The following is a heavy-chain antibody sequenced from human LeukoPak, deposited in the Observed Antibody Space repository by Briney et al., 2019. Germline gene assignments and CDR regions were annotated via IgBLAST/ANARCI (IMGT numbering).Heavy chain of an antibody. J-gene: IGHJ4*02. CDR2: ISSSGSTI. Sequence: GGSLRLSCAASGFTFSSYEMNWVRQAPGKGLEWVSYISSSGSTIYYADSVKGRFTISRDNSKNTLYLQMNSLRAEDTAVYYCARVIDWFGELAFDYWGQGTLVTVSS. V-gene: IGHV3-48*03. CDR3: ARVIDWFGELAFDY. D-gene: IGHD3-10*01. CDR1: GFTFSSYE.